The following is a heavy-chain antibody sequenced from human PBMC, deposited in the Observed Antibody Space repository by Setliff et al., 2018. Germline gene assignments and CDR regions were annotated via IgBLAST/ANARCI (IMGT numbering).Heavy chain of an antibody. CDR3: ARSAGYSSSWYNYYYGMDV. J-gene: IGHJ6*02. Sequence: PSETLSLTCTVSGGSISSSSYYWGWIRQPPGKGLEWIGSIYYRGSTYYNPSLKSRVTISVDTSKNQFSLKLSSVTAADTAVYYCARSAGYSSSWYNYYYGMDVWGQGTTVTVSS. D-gene: IGHD6-13*01. V-gene: IGHV4-39*07. CDR2: IYYRGST. CDR1: GGSISSSSYY.